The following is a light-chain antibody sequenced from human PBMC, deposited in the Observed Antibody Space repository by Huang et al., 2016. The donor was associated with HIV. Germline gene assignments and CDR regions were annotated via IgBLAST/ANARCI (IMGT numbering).Light chain of an antibody. CDR2: DAS. CDR3: QQHYYSPYT. V-gene: IGKV3-15*01. Sequence: ETVMTQSPDTLSVSPGERVTLSCRASQSVSSNLAWYQQKPGLPPRLRIYDASPRATGVPVKFSGSGSGTEFTLTISSLQSEDFAVYFCQQHYYSPYTFGQGTRLEIK. CDR1: QSVSSN. J-gene: IGKJ2*01.